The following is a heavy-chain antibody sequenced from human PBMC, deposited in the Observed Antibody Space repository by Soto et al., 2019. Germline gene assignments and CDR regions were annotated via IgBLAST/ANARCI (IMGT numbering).Heavy chain of an antibody. Sequence: SGPTLVNPTQTLTLTCTVSGFSLTTGGMTVGWIRQPPGKAPEWLALAHEYSPSLQYRLTFTKDTSKNQVVLTMTNVDPGDTATCYCTLRHDSSMGPIYWGQGIQVTVSS. CDR1: GFSLTTGGMT. CDR3: TLRHDSSMGPIY. V-gene: IGHV2-5*01. CDR2: AH. J-gene: IGHJ4*02. D-gene: IGHD3-16*01.